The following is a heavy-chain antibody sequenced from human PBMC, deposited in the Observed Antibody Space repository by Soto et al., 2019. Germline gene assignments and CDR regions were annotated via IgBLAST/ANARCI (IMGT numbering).Heavy chain of an antibody. V-gene: IGHV3-30*04. Sequence: GESLKISCAASGFTFSSYAMHWVRQAPGKGLEWVAVISYDGSNKYYADSVKGRFTISRDNSKNTLYLQMNSLRAEDTAVYYCARGVAAAGKWYYYYMDVWGKGTTVTVSS. J-gene: IGHJ6*03. CDR2: ISYDGSNK. D-gene: IGHD6-13*01. CDR3: ARGVAAAGKWYYYYMDV. CDR1: GFTFSSYA.